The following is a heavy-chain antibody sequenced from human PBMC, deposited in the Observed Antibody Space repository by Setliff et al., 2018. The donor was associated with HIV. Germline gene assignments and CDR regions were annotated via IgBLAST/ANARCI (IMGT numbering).Heavy chain of an antibody. V-gene: IGHV4-59*08. CDR3: ARVRRDDYYLTAYFDS. CDR1: GGSISSYY. D-gene: IGHD3-10*01. CDR2: SYYSGST. Sequence: SETLSLTCTVSGGSISSYYWSWIRQPPGKGLEWIGYSYYSGSTDYNPSLKSRVTISVDTSKTQFSLKLTSVTATDTAVYYCARVRRDDYYLTAYFDSLGQGTLVTVSS. J-gene: IGHJ4*02.